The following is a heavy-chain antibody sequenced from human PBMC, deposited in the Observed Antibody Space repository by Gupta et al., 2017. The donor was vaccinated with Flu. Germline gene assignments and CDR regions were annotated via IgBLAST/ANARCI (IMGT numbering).Heavy chain of an antibody. Sequence: QVQLQESGPGLVRPSQTLSLTCTVSGGSIGSGRYHWSGIRQPAGKGLEWIGHLYTSGSTTYNPSLKSRFTISVETSKNQFSLELRSVTAADTAVYYCARGDLECSGGSCYRGLDYWGQGTLVTVSS. CDR2: LYTSGST. CDR3: ARGDLECSGGSCYRGLDY. V-gene: IGHV4-61*02. D-gene: IGHD2-15*01. CDR1: GGSIGSGRYH. J-gene: IGHJ4*02.